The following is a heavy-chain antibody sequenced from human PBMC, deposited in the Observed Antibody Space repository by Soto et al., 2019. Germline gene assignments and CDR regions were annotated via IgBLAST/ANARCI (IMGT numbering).Heavy chain of an antibody. V-gene: IGHV4-31*03. CDR3: GRVHGNGDYDSYCQP. D-gene: IGHD4-17*01. Sequence: QVQLQESGPGLVKPSQTLSLTCTVSGGSISSGGYYWSWIRQHPGKGLEWIGYIYYSGSTYYNPTLKSRVTKAVDTSKNQFAQKLSPVAAADTAVHYCGRVHGNGDYDSYCQPRGQGTPVPGS. CDR2: IYYSGST. J-gene: IGHJ1*01. CDR1: GGSISSGGYY.